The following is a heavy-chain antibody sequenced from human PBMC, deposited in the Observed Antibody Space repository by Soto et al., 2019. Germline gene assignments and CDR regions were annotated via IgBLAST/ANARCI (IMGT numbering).Heavy chain of an antibody. J-gene: IGHJ4*02. CDR2: ISGSRTTT. V-gene: IGHV3-23*01. CDR1: GFTFSGYA. CDR3: AKDAGSVCSGGSCSFQAPDH. Sequence: GGSLRLSCAASGFTFSGYAMSWVRQAPGKGLEWVSPISGSRTTTASADSVKGRCTTSRDNSKNTLYLQMNILRIDDTAIYYCAKDAGSVCSGGSCSFQAPDHWGQGTRVTVSS. D-gene: IGHD2-15*01.